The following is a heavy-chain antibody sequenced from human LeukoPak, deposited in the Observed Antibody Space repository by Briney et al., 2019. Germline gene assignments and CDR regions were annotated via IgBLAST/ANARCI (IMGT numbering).Heavy chain of an antibody. CDR2: IYGGGST. D-gene: IGHD5-18*01. CDR1: GFIVNNNY. Sequence: PGGSLRLSCAASGFIVNNNYMTWVRQAPGKGLEWVSIIYGGGSTYYADSVKGRFTISRDNSKNTVYLQMNSLRAEDTAVYYCARGTIQLWWDYWGQGTLVTVSS. J-gene: IGHJ4*02. CDR3: ARGTIQLWWDY. V-gene: IGHV3-53*01.